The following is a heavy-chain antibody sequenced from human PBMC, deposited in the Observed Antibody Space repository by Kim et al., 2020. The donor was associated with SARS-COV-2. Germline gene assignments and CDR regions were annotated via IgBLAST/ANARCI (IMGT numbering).Heavy chain of an antibody. CDR3: TTDSDYDILTGYYSMDV. Sequence: GGSLRLSCAASGFTFSNAWMSWVRQAPGKGLEWVGRIKSKTDGGTTDYAAPVKGRFTISRDDSKNTLYLQMNSPKTEDTAVYYCTTDSDYDILTGYYSMDVWGQGTTVTVSS. CDR1: GFTFSNAW. V-gene: IGHV3-15*01. D-gene: IGHD3-9*01. J-gene: IGHJ6*02. CDR2: IKSKTDGGTT.